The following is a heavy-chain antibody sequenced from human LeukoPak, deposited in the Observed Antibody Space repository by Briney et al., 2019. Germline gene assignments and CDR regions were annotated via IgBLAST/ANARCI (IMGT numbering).Heavy chain of an antibody. Sequence: GGSLRLSCAASGFTFSNYGMHWVRQAPGKGLEWVAFIRFDGSNKYYADFVRGRFTISRDNSKNTLYLQMNSLRAEDTAVYYCAKADYYGSGSHKYYFDYWGQGTLVTVSS. CDR3: AKADYYGSGSHKYYFDY. V-gene: IGHV3-30*02. CDR2: IRFDGSNK. D-gene: IGHD3-10*01. J-gene: IGHJ4*02. CDR1: GFTFSNYG.